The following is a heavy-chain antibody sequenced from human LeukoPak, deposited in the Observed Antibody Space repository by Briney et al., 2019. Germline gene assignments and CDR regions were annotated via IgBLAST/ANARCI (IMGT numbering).Heavy chain of an antibody. CDR3: VSFYETY. CDR1: GNYW. Sequence: GGSLRLSCAASGNYWMHWVRQAPGKGLVWVSHINSNGSWTSYADSVKGRFTISKDNAKNTVYLQMNNLRAEDTAVYYCVSFYETYWGRGTLVTVSS. CDR2: INSNGSWT. D-gene: IGHD2-2*01. V-gene: IGHV3-74*01. J-gene: IGHJ4*02.